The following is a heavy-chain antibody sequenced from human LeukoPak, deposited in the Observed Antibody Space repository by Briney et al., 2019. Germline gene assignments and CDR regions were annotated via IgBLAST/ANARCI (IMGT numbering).Heavy chain of an antibody. CDR1: GYTFTSYD. CDR3: ARVYDFWSGYYDWFDP. D-gene: IGHD3-3*01. Sequence: ASVKVPCKASGYTFTSYDINWVRQATGQGLEWMGWMNPNSGNTGYAQKFQGRVTMTRNTSISTAYMELSSLRSEDTAVYYCARVYDFWSGYYDWFDPWGQGTLVTVSS. J-gene: IGHJ5*02. CDR2: MNPNSGNT. V-gene: IGHV1-8*01.